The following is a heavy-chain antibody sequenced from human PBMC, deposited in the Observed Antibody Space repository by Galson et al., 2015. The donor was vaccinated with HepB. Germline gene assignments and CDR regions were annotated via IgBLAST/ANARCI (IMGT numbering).Heavy chain of an antibody. CDR2: ISAYNGNT. D-gene: IGHD1-26*01. CDR1: GGTFSSYA. J-gene: IGHJ4*02. V-gene: IGHV1-18*01. CDR3: ARWAPSSVVEAFDY. Sequence: SVKVSCKASGGTFSSYAISWVRQAPGQGLEWMGWISAYNGNTNYAQKLQGRVTMTTDTSTSTAYMELRSLRSDDTAVYYCARWAPSSVVEAFDYWGQGTLVTVSS.